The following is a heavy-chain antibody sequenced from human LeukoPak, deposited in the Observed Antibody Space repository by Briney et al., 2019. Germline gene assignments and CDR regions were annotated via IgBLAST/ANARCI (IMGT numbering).Heavy chain of an antibody. CDR1: GGSISSYY. D-gene: IGHD1-1*01. Sequence: PSETLSLTCTVSGGSISSYYWSWIRQPPGKGLEWIGYIYYSGSTNYNPSLKSRATISVDTSKNQFSLKLSSVTAADTAVYYCASLSGGYSLDYWGQGTLVTVSS. CDR2: IYYSGST. V-gene: IGHV4-59*08. J-gene: IGHJ4*02. CDR3: ASLSGGYSLDY.